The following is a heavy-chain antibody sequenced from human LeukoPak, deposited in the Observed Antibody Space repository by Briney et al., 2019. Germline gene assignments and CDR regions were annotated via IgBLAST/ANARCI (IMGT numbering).Heavy chain of an antibody. CDR1: GFTFSYYA. J-gene: IGHJ4*02. V-gene: IGHV3-64*01. CDR3: AKGRIYGSGSPFDC. Sequence: GGSLRLSCAASGFTFSYYAMHWVRQAPGKGREYVSAINNNGDSTYYANSVKGRFTISRDNSKNTLYLQMGSLRAEDMAVYYCAKGRIYGSGSPFDCWGQGTLVTVSS. D-gene: IGHD3-10*01. CDR2: INNNGDST.